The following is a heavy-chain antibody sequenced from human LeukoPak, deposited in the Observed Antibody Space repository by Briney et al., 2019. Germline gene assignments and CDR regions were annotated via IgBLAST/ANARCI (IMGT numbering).Heavy chain of an antibody. CDR2: ISSSSSFI. V-gene: IGHV3-21*01. J-gene: IGHJ4*02. Sequence: GGSLRLSCAASGFTFSRYSMNWVRQAPGKGLEWVSSISSSSSFIYYADSVKGRFTISRDNTKNSLYLQMNSLRAEDTAVYYCARDPPLGYCSSSSCPHLDYWGQGTLVTVSS. CDR1: GFTFSRYS. CDR3: ARDPPLGYCSSSSCPHLDY. D-gene: IGHD2-2*01.